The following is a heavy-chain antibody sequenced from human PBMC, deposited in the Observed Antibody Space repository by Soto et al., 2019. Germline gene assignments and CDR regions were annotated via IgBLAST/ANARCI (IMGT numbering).Heavy chain of an antibody. D-gene: IGHD2-2*01. CDR3: ARDPKYCSSATCYAVDALDI. V-gene: IGHV3-23*01. CDR1: GFTFSSYA. CDR2: ISVGGGIT. J-gene: IGHJ3*02. Sequence: GGSLRLSCVASGFTFSSYAMSWVRQAPGKGLEWVSSISVGGGITYYADSVKGRFTISRDNSRNTLYVQMNNLRAEDTAIYYCARDPKYCSSATCYAVDALDIWGQGTMVTVSS.